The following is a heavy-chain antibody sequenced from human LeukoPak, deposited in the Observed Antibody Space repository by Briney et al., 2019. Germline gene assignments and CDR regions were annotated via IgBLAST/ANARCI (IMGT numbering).Heavy chain of an antibody. D-gene: IGHD3-3*01. CDR3: ARESYDFWSGPLYYYYGMDV. CDR1: GFTFSSYA. Sequence: GGSLRLSCAASGFTFSSYAMHWVRQAPGKGLEWVAVISYDESNKYYADSVKGRFTISRDNSKNTLYLQMNSLRAEDTAVYYCARESYDFWSGPLYYYYGMDVWGQGTTVTVSS. J-gene: IGHJ6*02. CDR2: ISYDESNK. V-gene: IGHV3-30*04.